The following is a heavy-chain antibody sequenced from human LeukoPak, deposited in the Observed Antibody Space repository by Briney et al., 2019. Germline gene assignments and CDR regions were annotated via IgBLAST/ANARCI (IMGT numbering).Heavy chain of an antibody. CDR2: ISSKAYGGTA. Sequence: PGRSLRLSCTASGFTFGDYAMSWVRQAPGKGLGWVGFISSKAYGGTAEYAASVKGRFIISRDDSESIAYLQMHSLKTEDTAVYYCSRIAVRGEGFDYWGQGTLVTVSS. J-gene: IGHJ4*02. D-gene: IGHD6-6*01. V-gene: IGHV3-49*04. CDR3: SRIAVRGEGFDY. CDR1: GFTFGDYA.